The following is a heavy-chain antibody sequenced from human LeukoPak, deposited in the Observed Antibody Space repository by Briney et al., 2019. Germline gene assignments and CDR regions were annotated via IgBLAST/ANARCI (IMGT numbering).Heavy chain of an antibody. CDR1: GDSVSSNSAA. Sequence: SQTLSLTCAISGDSVSSNSAAWNWIRQSPSRGLEWLGRTYYRSKWYNDYAVSVKSRITINPDTSKNQFSLQLNSVTPEDTAVYYCARASGYCSSTSCYRPLYYMDVWGKGTTVTVSS. V-gene: IGHV6-1*01. CDR2: TYYRSKWYN. CDR3: ARASGYCSSTSCYRPLYYMDV. D-gene: IGHD2-2*01. J-gene: IGHJ6*03.